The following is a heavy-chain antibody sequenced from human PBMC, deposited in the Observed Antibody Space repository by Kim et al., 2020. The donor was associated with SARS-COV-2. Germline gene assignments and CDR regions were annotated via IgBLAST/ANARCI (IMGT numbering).Heavy chain of an antibody. CDR3: ASLVVAAYYFDY. Sequence: YYADSVKGRFTISRHNPKNTLYLQMNSLRAEDTAVYYCASLVVAAYYFDYWGQGTLVTVSS. V-gene: IGHV3-53*04. J-gene: IGHJ4*02. D-gene: IGHD2-15*01.